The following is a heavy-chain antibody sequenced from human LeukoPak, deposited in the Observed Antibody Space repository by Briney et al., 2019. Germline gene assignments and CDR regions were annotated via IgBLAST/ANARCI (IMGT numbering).Heavy chain of an antibody. D-gene: IGHD6-13*01. CDR3: ARVGSKYSSSWYILDY. J-gene: IGHJ4*02. CDR1: GFTFSSYA. V-gene: IGHV3-30*04. Sequence: GGSLRLSCAASGFTFSSYAMHWVRQAPGKGLEWVAVISYDGSNKYYADSVKGRFTISRDNSKNTLYLQMNSLRAKDTAVYYCARVGSKYSSSWYILDYWGQGTLVTVSS. CDR2: ISYDGSNK.